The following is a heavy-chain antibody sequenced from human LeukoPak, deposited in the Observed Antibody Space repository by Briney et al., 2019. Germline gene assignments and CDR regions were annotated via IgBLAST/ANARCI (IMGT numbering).Heavy chain of an antibody. CDR3: ARGDSSGYYYKNYYFDY. CDR1: GFTFSSYW. Sequence: PGGSLRLSCAASGFTFSSYWMSWVRQAPGKGLECVANIKQDGSEKYYVDSVKGRFTISRDNAKNSLYLQMNSLRAEDTAVYYCARGDSSGYYYKNYYFDYWGQGTLVTVSS. J-gene: IGHJ4*02. CDR2: IKQDGSEK. D-gene: IGHD3-22*01. V-gene: IGHV3-7*04.